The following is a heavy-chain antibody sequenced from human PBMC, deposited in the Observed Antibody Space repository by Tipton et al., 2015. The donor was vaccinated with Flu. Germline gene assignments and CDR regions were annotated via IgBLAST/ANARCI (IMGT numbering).Heavy chain of an antibody. J-gene: IGHJ3*02. CDR3: GRVYYDSSGYTDAFDI. V-gene: IGHV4-59*01. D-gene: IGHD3-22*01. CDR2: IYCSGST. CDR1: GGSISSYY. Sequence: TLSLTCTVSGGSISSYYWSWIRQPPGKGLEWIGYIYCSGSTNYNPSLKSRVTISVDTSKNQFSLKLSSVTAADTAVYYCGRVYYDSSGYTDAFDIWGQGTMVTVSS.